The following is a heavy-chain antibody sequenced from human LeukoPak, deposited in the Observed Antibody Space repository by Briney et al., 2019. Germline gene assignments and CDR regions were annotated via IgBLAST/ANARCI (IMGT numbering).Heavy chain of an antibody. CDR3: ARRGPGLYSGYDLYFDY. CDR1: GGTFSSYA. J-gene: IGHJ4*02. V-gene: IGHV1-69*01. D-gene: IGHD5-12*01. Sequence: ASVKVSCKASGGTFSSYAISWVRQAPGQGLEWMGGIIPIFGTANYAQKFQGRVTITADESTSTAYMELSSLRSEDTAVYYCARRGPGLYSGYDLYFDYWGRGTLVTVS. CDR2: IIPIFGTA.